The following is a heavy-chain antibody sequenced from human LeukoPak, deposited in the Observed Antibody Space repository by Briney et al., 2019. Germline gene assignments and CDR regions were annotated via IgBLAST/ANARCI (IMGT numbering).Heavy chain of an antibody. V-gene: IGHV3-21*01. D-gene: IGHD6-19*01. Sequence: PGGSLRLSCAASGFTFSSYSMNWVRQAPGKGLEWVSSISSSSYIYYADSVKGRFTISRDNAKNLLYLQMNSLRAEDTAVYYCARDPPTIAVAGTDFDYWGQGTLVTVSS. J-gene: IGHJ4*02. CDR3: ARDPPTIAVAGTDFDY. CDR1: GFTFSSYS. CDR2: ISSSSYI.